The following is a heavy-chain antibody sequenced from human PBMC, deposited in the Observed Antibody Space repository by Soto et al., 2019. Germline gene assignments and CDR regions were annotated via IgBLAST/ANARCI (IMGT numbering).Heavy chain of an antibody. CDR2: IYYRGST. J-gene: IGHJ4*02. CDR1: GDSVVVGVYS. CDR3: ARGDALIHHFDF. V-gene: IGHV4-30-2*06. Sequence: SETLSLTCGVSGDSVVVGVYSWNWIRQSPDKGLEWLGYIYYRGSTHYSPSFQSRVTMSIDTSRKQFSLNLTSATAADSAVYFCARGDALIHHFDFWGPGIVVTVSS.